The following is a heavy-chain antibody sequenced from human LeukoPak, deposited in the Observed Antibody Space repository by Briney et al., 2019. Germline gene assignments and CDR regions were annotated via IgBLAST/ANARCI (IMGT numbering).Heavy chain of an antibody. CDR3: ANTWSDGSGSYSLDY. CDR2: ISDSGGRT. CDR1: GITLSNYG. Sequence: GGSLRLSCAVSGITLSNYGMIWVRQAPGKGLEWVAGISDSGGRTNYADSVRGRFTISRDNPKNTLYLQMNSLRAEDTAVYYCANTWSDGSGSYSLDYWGQGTLVTVSS. D-gene: IGHD3-10*01. V-gene: IGHV3-23*01. J-gene: IGHJ4*02.